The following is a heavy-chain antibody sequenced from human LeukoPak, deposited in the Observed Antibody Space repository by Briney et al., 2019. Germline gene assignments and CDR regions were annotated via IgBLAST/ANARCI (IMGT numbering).Heavy chain of an antibody. V-gene: IGHV1-2*02. CDR3: ARDQEDYTLGYYYMDV. D-gene: IGHD4-11*01. CDR1: LYTFTGYY. Sequence: SVNVSFKSSLYTFTGYYMHWVRQAPGQGVDGMGCINPNSGGTNYAQKFQGRVTMTRDTSISTAYMELSRLRSDDTAVYYCARDQEDYTLGYYYMDVWGKGTTVTVSS. CDR2: INPNSGGT. J-gene: IGHJ6*03.